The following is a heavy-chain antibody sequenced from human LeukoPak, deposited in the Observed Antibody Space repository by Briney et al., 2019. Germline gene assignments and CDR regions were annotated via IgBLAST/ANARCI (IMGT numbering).Heavy chain of an antibody. CDR1: GGSINSYY. Sequence: SETLSLTCTVSGGSINSYYWSWIRQPPGKGLEWIGYIYYSGSTNYNPSLKSRVTISPDTSNNQFSLKLRSVTAADTAVYYCVRGHSIEPYYYYYYMDVWGKGTTVTVSS. CDR3: VRGHSIEPYYYYYYMDV. V-gene: IGHV4-59*01. J-gene: IGHJ6*03. D-gene: IGHD4-11*01. CDR2: IYYSGST.